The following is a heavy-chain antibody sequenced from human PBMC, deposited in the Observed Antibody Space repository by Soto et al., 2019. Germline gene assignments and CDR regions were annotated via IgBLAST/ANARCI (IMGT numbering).Heavy chain of an antibody. D-gene: IGHD1-1*01. CDR2: IHPNSGDT. Sequence: QVQLVQSGAEVKKPGASVKVSCKASGYTFTGYYLHWVRQAPGQALEWMGRIHPNSGDTNYAQRFQGRVTMTRDTSITTVYMELSRLTSDDTAIYFCARLKDDFYFHHWGQGSLVTVSS. CDR3: ARLKDDFYFHH. V-gene: IGHV1-2*06. J-gene: IGHJ4*02. CDR1: GYTFTGYY.